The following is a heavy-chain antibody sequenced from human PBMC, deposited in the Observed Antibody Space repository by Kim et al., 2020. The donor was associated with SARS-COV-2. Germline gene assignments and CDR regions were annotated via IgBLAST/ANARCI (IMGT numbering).Heavy chain of an antibody. V-gene: IGHV1-3*01. CDR2: INAGNGNT. Sequence: ASVKVSCKASGYTFTSYAMHWVRQAPGQRLEWMGWINAGNGNTKYSQKFQGRVTITRDTSASTAYMELSSLRSEDTAVYYCARGETGSGWFHKGPLFDYWGQGTLVTVSS. D-gene: IGHD6-19*01. J-gene: IGHJ4*02. CDR1: GYTFTSYA. CDR3: ARGETGSGWFHKGPLFDY.